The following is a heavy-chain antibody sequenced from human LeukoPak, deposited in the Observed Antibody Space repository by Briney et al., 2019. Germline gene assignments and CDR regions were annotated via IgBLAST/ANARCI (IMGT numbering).Heavy chain of an antibody. J-gene: IGHJ4*02. Sequence: PSETLSLTCGVSGGSISNTNWWTWVHQPPGKGLEWVGEVNLQGSTNYNPSLKSRVAISVDKSENHISLKLTSVTAADTAVYYCAREGGPYRPLDYSGQGTLVTVAS. CDR1: GGSISNTNW. CDR2: VNLQGST. CDR3: AREGGPYRPLDY. V-gene: IGHV4-4*02.